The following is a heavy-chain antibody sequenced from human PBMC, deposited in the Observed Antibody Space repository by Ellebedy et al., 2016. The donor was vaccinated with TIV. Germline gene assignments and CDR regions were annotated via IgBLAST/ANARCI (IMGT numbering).Heavy chain of an antibody. CDR3: ARASEWLFLHDYYDSSGYYGY. D-gene: IGHD3-22*01. CDR1: GYTFTGYY. Sequence: ASVKVSCXASGYTFTGYYMHWVRQAPGQGLEWMGWINPNSGGTNYAQKFQGRVTMTRDTSISTAYMELSRLRSDDTAVYYCARASEWLFLHDYYDSSGYYGYWGQGTLVTVSS. V-gene: IGHV1-2*02. CDR2: INPNSGGT. J-gene: IGHJ4*02.